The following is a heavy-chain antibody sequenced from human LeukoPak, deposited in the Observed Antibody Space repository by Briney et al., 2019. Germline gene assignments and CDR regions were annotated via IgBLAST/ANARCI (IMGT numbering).Heavy chain of an antibody. CDR2: INIGGST. Sequence: SETLSLTCAVYGGSFSGYYWSWIRQPPGKGLEWIGEINIGGSTNYNPSLKSRVTISVDTSKNQFSLKLSSVTAADTAVYYCVRGGKLYVWGSYHPRSPEYWGQGTLVTVSS. CDR3: VRGGKLYVWGSYHPRSPEY. J-gene: IGHJ4*02. CDR1: GGSFSGYY. V-gene: IGHV4-34*01. D-gene: IGHD3-16*02.